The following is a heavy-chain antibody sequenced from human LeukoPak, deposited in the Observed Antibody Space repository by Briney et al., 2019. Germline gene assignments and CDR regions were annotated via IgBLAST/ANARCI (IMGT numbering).Heavy chain of an antibody. J-gene: IGHJ4*02. D-gene: IGHD6-19*01. CDR1: GGSISGGDYY. CDR3: ARAVAGPGDY. Sequence: PSQTLSLTXTVSGGSISGGDYYWRWLRQPPGTGLEWLGYIYYSGSTYYNPSLKSRVTISVDTSKNQFSLKLSSVTAADTAVYYCARAVAGPGDYWGQGTLVTVSS. V-gene: IGHV4-30-4*08. CDR2: IYYSGST.